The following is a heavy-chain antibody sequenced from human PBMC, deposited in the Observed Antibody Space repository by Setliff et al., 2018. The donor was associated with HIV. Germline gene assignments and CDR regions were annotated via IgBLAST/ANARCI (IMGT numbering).Heavy chain of an antibody. Sequence: SETLSLTCTLSGGSISSHYWSWIRQPPGKGLEWTAYIYSSGTTSYNPSLKRRVTISVDTSKNQFSLKLSSVTAADTALYYCARGSPPPDNYFYYYMDVWGKGTTVTVSS. CDR2: IYSSGTT. D-gene: IGHD3-9*01. CDR1: GGSISSHY. V-gene: IGHV4-59*11. CDR3: ARGSPPPDNYFYYYMDV. J-gene: IGHJ6*03.